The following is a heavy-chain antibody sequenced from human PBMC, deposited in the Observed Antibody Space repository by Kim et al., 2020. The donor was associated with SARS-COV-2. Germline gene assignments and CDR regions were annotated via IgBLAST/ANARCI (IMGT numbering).Heavy chain of an antibody. CDR2: INTNTGNP. D-gene: IGHD3-9*01. Sequence: ASVKVSCKASGYTFTSYAMNWVRQAPGQGLEWMGWINTNTGNPTYAQGFTGRFVFSLDTSVSTAYLQISSLKAEDTAVYYCARVGPRAYYDILTGYFSYNWFHPWGQGPLVTVSS. J-gene: IGHJ5*02. CDR1: GYTFTSYA. CDR3: ARVGPRAYYDILTGYFSYNWFHP. V-gene: IGHV7-4-1*02.